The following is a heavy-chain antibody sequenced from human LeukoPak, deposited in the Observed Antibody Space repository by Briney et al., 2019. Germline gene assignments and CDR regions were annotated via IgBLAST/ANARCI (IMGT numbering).Heavy chain of an antibody. V-gene: IGHV3-30-3*01. CDR1: GFTFSNAW. CDR2: ISYDGSNK. CDR3: ARDGYFDY. Sequence: GGSLRLSCAASGFTFSNAWMSWVRQAPGKGLEWVAVISYDGSNKYYVDSVKGRFTISRDNSKNTLYLQMNSLRAEDTAVYYCARDGYFDYWGQGTLVTVSS. J-gene: IGHJ4*02.